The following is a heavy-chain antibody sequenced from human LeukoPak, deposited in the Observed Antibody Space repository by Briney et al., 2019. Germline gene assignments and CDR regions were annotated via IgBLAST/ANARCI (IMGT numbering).Heavy chain of an antibody. CDR1: GYSFNTYW. Sequence: GESLKISRKNSGYSFNTYWIGWVRQMPGKGLEWMGIIYFGDSETRYSPSFQGQVTISADKSIGTAYLQWSSLRASDTAMYYCARHSSHADYWGQGTMVTVSS. CDR2: IYFGDSET. CDR3: ARHSSHADY. J-gene: IGHJ4*02. V-gene: IGHV5-51*01.